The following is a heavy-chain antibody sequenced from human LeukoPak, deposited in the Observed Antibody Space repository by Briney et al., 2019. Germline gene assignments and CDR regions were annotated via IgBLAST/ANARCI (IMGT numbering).Heavy chain of an antibody. D-gene: IGHD2-2*01. Sequence: SETLSLTCTVSGGSIRSSSYYWGWIRQPPGKGLEWIGSIYYSGSTDYNPSLKSRGIIFVDTSKNQFSLKLSSVTAADTAVYYCARQSEYCSSTSCYLTWFDPWGQGTLVTVSS. V-gene: IGHV4-39*01. CDR3: ARQSEYCSSTSCYLTWFDP. CDR2: IYYSGST. CDR1: GGSIRSSSYY. J-gene: IGHJ5*02.